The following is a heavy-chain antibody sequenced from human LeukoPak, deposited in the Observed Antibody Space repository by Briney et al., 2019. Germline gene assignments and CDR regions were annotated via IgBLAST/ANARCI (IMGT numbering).Heavy chain of an antibody. CDR3: ARGRIAVAETFDY. CDR1: GYTFTSYD. Sequence: ASVKVSCKASGYTFTSYDMNWVRQATGQGLEWMGWMNPNSGNTGYAQKFQGRVTMTRNTSISTAYMELSSLRSEDTAVYYCARGRIAVAETFDYWGQGTLVTVSS. V-gene: IGHV1-8*01. D-gene: IGHD6-19*01. CDR2: MNPNSGNT. J-gene: IGHJ4*02.